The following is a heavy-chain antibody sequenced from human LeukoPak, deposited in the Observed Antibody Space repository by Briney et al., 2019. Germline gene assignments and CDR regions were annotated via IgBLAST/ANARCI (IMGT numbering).Heavy chain of an antibody. Sequence: SETLSLTCTVSGGSISSYYWSWIRQPPGKGLEWIGYIYTSGSTNYNPSLKSRVTISVDTSKNQFSLKLSSVTAADTAVYYCARGTGDREGPWLDYWGQGTLVTVSS. CDR3: ARGTGDREGPWLDY. D-gene: IGHD7-27*01. CDR1: GGSISSYY. CDR2: IYTSGST. V-gene: IGHV4-4*09. J-gene: IGHJ4*02.